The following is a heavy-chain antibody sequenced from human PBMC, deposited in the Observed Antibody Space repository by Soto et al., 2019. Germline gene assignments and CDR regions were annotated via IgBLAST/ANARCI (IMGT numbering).Heavy chain of an antibody. CDR1: GFTFSSYA. V-gene: IGHV3-23*01. D-gene: IGHD6-13*01. CDR3: ASGGGYSSRWYGEYFQH. Sequence: EVQLLESGGGLVQPGGSLRLSCAASGFTFSSYAMSWVRQAPGKGLEWVSAISGSGGSTYYAASVKGRFTISRDNAKNTLYLQMNSLRAEDTAVYYCASGGGYSSRWYGEYFQHLGQGTLVTDSS. CDR2: ISGSGGST. J-gene: IGHJ1*01.